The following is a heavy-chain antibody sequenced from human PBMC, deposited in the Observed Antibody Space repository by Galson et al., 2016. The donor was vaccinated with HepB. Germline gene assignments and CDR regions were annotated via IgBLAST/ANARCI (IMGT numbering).Heavy chain of an antibody. V-gene: IGHV3-7*03. CDR3: VREGLTFHGSSN. CDR2: IKQDGSEK. Sequence: SLRLSCAASGFRISDYRMSWVRQAPGKGLEWVANIKQDGSEKYYVDSVKGRFTISRDNAKNSLYLQMNSLRAEDTAMYYCVREGLTFHGSSNWGQGTMVTVSS. D-gene: IGHD2-2*01. CDR1: GFRISDYR. J-gene: IGHJ3*01.